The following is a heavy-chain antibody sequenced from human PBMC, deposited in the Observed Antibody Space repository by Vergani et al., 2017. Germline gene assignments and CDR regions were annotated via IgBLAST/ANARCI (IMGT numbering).Heavy chain of an antibody. CDR2: IWYDGSNK. Sequence: QVQLVESGGGVVQPGRSLRLSCAASGFTFSSYGMHWVRQAPGKGLEWVAVIWYDGSNKYYADSVKGRFTISRDNSKNTLYLQMNSLRAEDTAVYYCARDRIAAAGTYYMDVWGKGTTVTVSS. D-gene: IGHD6-13*01. V-gene: IGHV3-33*01. CDR1: GFTFSSYG. J-gene: IGHJ6*03. CDR3: ARDRIAAAGTYYMDV.